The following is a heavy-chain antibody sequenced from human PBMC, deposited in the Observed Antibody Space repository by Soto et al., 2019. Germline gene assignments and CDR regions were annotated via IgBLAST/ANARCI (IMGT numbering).Heavy chain of an antibody. D-gene: IGHD6-6*01. J-gene: IGHJ2*01. V-gene: IGHV3-23*01. CDR2: ISGSGGST. CDR1: GFTFSSYA. Sequence: EVQLLESGGGWVQPGVSLRLSCAASGFTFSSYAMSWVRQAPGKGLEWVSAISGSGGSTYYADSVKGRFTSSRDNSKNTLDLQMKSLRAEDTAVYYGAKEPHSSSSGVGWYVARWGRGTLVTVSS. CDR3: AKEPHSSSSGVGWYVAR.